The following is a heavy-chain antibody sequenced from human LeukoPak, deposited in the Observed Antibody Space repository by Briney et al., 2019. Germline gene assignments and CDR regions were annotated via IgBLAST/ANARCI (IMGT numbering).Heavy chain of an antibody. V-gene: IGHV4-39*07. D-gene: IGHD3-22*01. J-gene: IGHJ4*02. CDR3: ARAPHFFDTSGSRYYFDY. Sequence: SETRSLTCSVSGGSIRSTTYYWGWIRQPPGKGLEWIGSIYYSGNTYYSPSLMSRVTISVDTSKNQFSLNLSSVTAADTAVYYCARAPHFFDTSGSRYYFDYWGQGALVTVSS. CDR2: IYYSGNT. CDR1: GGSIRSTTYY.